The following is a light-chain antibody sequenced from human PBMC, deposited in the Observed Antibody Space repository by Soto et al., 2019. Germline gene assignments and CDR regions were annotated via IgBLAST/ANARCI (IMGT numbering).Light chain of an antibody. J-gene: IGLJ1*01. V-gene: IGLV1-40*01. CDR3: QSYDSSLSGYV. CDR1: SSNIGAGYD. CDR2: GNN. Sequence: QSVLTQPPSVSGAPGQRVTISCTGSSSNIGAGYDVHWYQHLPGTAPKLLIYGNNNRPSGAPDRFSGSKSGTSASLTITGLQAEDEADYCCQSYDSSLSGYVFGTGTKAPS.